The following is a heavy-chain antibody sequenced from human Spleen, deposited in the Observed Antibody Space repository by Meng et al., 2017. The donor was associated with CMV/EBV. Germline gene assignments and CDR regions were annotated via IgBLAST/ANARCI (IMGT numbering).Heavy chain of an antibody. CDR3: AREKTSQQLGYFDY. J-gene: IGHJ4*02. V-gene: IGHV1-69*05. CDR2: IIPIFGTL. Sequence: SVKVSCKASGGTFSSYSISWVRQAPGQGLEWMGGIIPIFGTLHYAQNFQGRVTITTDESTSTSYMELSSLRSEDTAMYYCAREKTSQQLGYFDYWGQGTLVTVSS. CDR1: GGTFSSYS. D-gene: IGHD1-1*01.